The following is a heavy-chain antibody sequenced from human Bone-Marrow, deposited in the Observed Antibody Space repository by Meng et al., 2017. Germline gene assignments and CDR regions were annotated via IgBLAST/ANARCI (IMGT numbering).Heavy chain of an antibody. Sequence: QVQLVQSGSEFKKPGATVKVSRKASGYPFTRHAINWVRQAPGQGLEWMGWMNTKTGNPTYAQGFTGRFVFSLDTSVSTAYLQISSLKAEDTAMYYCARDDNGAPDYWGQGTLVTVSS. CDR2: MNTKTGNP. J-gene: IGHJ4*02. CDR1: GYPFTRHA. D-gene: IGHD1-14*01. V-gene: IGHV7-4-1*02. CDR3: ARDDNGAPDY.